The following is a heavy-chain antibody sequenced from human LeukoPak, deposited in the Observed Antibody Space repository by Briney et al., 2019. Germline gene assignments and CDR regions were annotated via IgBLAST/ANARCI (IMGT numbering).Heavy chain of an antibody. J-gene: IGHJ4*02. CDR2: ISNSGSNI. CDR3: ARGHTSGWSAFDY. Sequence: PGGSLRLSCAASGFTFSSYGMHWVRQAPGKGLEWVSSISNSGSNIYYADSVKGRFTISRDNAKNSLYLQMNSLRAEDTAVYYCARGHTSGWSAFDYWGQGTLVTVSS. CDR1: GFTFSSYG. D-gene: IGHD6-19*01. V-gene: IGHV3-21*01.